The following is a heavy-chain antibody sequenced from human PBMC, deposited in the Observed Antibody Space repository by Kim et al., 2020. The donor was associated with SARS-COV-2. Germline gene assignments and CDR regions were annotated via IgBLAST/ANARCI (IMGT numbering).Heavy chain of an antibody. J-gene: IGHJ6*02. CDR1: GFTFSSYG. Sequence: GGSLRLSCAASGFTFSSYGMHWVCQAPGKGLEWVAVIWYDGSDKYYADSVKGRFTISRDNSKNTLYLQMNSLRAEDTAVYYCARDFEGQWGPPAHYYGMDVWGQGTTVTVSS. V-gene: IGHV3-33*08. D-gene: IGHD1-26*01. CDR2: IWYDGSDK. CDR3: ARDFEGQWGPPAHYYGMDV.